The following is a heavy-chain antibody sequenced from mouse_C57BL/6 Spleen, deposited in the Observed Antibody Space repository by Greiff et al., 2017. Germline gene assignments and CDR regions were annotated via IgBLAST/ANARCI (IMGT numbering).Heavy chain of an antibody. Sequence: VQLQQSGAELVRPGASVKLSCTASGFNIKDDYMHWVKQRPEQGLAWIGWIDPENGDTEYASKFQGKATITAETAANTAYLQLSSLTSEDTAVYYCTTSNYDYDEAWFAYWGQGTLVTVSA. D-gene: IGHD2-4*01. CDR3: TTSNYDYDEAWFAY. V-gene: IGHV14-4*01. CDR2: IDPENGDT. CDR1: GFNIKDDY. J-gene: IGHJ3*01.